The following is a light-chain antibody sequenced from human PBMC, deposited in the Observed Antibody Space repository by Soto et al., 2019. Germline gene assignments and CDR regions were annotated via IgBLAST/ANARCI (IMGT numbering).Light chain of an antibody. V-gene: IGKV3-11*01. Sequence: SPATLSLSPVQRATHSCKPSQSVRTSLAWYQHKTGRAPRLVIYDASLRANGVPARFGGSGSGTDFTLTINSLEPEDFAVYYCQQRNVWPPITFGQGTRLE. CDR2: DAS. CDR1: QSVRTS. J-gene: IGKJ5*01. CDR3: QQRNVWPPIT.